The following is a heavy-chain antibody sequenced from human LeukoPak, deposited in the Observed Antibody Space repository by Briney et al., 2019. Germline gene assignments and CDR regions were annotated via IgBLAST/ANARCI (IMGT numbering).Heavy chain of an antibody. Sequence: PSETLSLTCTVSGGSISSYYWSWIRQPPGKGLEWIGYIYYSGSTNYNPSLKSRVTISVDTSKNQFSLKLSSVTAADTAVYYCAGFCASSTCYNGGTNFAFWGQGALVTVSS. V-gene: IGHV4-59*01. D-gene: IGHD2-2*01. J-gene: IGHJ4*02. CDR1: GGSISSYY. CDR2: IYYSGST. CDR3: AGFCASSTCYNGGTNFAF.